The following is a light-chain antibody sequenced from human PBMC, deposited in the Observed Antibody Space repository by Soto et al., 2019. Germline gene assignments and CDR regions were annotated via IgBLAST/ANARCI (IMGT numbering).Light chain of an antibody. Sequence: NFMLTQPHSVSESPGKTVIISCTRSSGGIATNSVQWYQQRPGSAPTTVIYENKRRSSGVPDRFSGSTDGPSNSASLTISGLQTEDEADYYCQSYDSNTVVFGGGTKVTVL. CDR3: QSYDSNTVV. J-gene: IGLJ2*01. V-gene: IGLV6-57*04. CDR1: SGGIATNS. CDR2: ENK.